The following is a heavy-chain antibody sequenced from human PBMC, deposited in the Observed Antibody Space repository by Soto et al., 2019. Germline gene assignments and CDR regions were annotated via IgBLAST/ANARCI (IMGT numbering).Heavy chain of an antibody. V-gene: IGHV3-23*01. J-gene: IGHJ4*02. CDR2: IIYTGVST. CDR3: AKASVWYPYFDS. D-gene: IGHD6-13*01. CDR1: EFSFDDYA. Sequence: GGSLRLSCAASEFSFDDYAMSWVRQAPGKGLEWVSSIIYTGVSTYYVDSVKGRFTISRDNSKDTLYLQMNSLRAEDTAIYYCAKASVWYPYFDSWGQGTLVTVSS.